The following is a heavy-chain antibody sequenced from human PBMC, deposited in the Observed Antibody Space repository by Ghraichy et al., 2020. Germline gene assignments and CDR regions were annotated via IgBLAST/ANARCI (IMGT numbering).Heavy chain of an antibody. CDR3: ARDRIAARPRAAAGTVFDY. D-gene: IGHD6-13*01. J-gene: IGHJ4*02. V-gene: IGHV3-7*01. Sequence: GGSLRLSCAASGFTFSSYWMSWVRQAPGKGLEWVANIKQDGSEKYYVDSVKGRFTISRDNAKNSLYLQMNSLRAEDTAVYYCARDRIAARPRAAAGTVFDYWGQGTLVTVSS. CDR2: IKQDGSEK. CDR1: GFTFSSYW.